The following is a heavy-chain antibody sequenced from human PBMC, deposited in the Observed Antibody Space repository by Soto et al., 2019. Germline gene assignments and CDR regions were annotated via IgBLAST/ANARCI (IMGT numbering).Heavy chain of an antibody. J-gene: IGHJ3*02. D-gene: IGHD1-26*01. CDR3: ASWSLGKLDAFDI. Sequence: SETLSLTCAVYGGSFSGYYWSWIRQPPGKGLEWIGEINHSGSTNYNPSLKSRVTISVDTSKNLFSLKLSSVTAADTAVYYCASWSLGKLDAFDIWGQGTMVTVSS. CDR2: INHSGST. V-gene: IGHV4-34*01. CDR1: GGSFSGYY.